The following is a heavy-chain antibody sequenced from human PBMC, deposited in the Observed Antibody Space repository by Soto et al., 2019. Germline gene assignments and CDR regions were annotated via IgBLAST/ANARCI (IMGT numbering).Heavy chain of an antibody. D-gene: IGHD5-18*01. CDR3: ASHKTTMLTVVSAFDP. CDR1: GVSIKSHY. J-gene: IGHJ5*02. Sequence: PSETLSLTCNVSGVSIKSHYWAWIRQPPGKGLEWIGHIHYSGTAGYSPSLKSRVTLSVLRAENQISLRLTSVTAADTAVYSVASHKTTMLTVVSAFDPWGQGTRVTVSS. V-gene: IGHV4-59*08. CDR2: IHYSGTA.